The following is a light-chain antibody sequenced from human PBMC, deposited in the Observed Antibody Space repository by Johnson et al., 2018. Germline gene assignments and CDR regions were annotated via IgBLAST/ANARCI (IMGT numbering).Light chain of an antibody. CDR1: SSNIGNNY. CDR3: GTWDSSLSAGNV. CDR2: ENN. V-gene: IGLV1-51*02. Sequence: QSVLTQPPSVSAAPGQKVTISCSGSSSNIGNNYVSWYQQLPGTAPKLLIYENNKRPSGIPDRFSGSKSGPSATLGITGLPTGDEADYYSGTWDSSLSAGNVFGTGTKVTVL. J-gene: IGLJ1*01.